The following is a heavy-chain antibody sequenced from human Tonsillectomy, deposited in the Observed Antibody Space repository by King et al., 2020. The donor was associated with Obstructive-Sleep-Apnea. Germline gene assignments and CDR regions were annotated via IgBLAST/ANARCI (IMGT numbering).Heavy chain of an antibody. CDR1: GGSISSYY. V-gene: IGHV4-59*08. Sequence: VQLQESGPGLVKPSETLSLTCTVSGGSISSYYWSWIRQPPGKGLEWIGYIYYSGSTNYNPSLKSRVTISVDTSKNQFSLKLSSVTAADTAVYYCARHYLAYYYYGMDVWGQGTTVTVSS. CDR2: IYYSGST. CDR3: ARHYLAYYYYGMDV. J-gene: IGHJ6*02.